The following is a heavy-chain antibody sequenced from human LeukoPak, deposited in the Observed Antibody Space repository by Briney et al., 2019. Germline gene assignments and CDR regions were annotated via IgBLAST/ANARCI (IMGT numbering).Heavy chain of an antibody. J-gene: IGHJ6*03. CDR3: ARAALGYCSGGSCYPYYMDV. Sequence: GGSLRLSCAASGFTFSSYSMNWVRQAPGKGLEWVSSISSSSSYIYYADSVKGRFTISRDNAKNSLYLQMNSLRAEDTAVYYCARAALGYCSGGSCYPYYMDVWGKGTTVTISS. CDR2: ISSSSSYI. CDR1: GFTFSSYS. V-gene: IGHV3-21*01. D-gene: IGHD2-15*01.